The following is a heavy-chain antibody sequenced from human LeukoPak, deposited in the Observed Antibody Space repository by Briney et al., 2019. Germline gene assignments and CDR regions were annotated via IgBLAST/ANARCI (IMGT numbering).Heavy chain of an antibody. J-gene: IGHJ5*02. CDR2: IFYSGST. D-gene: IGHD3-10*01. CDR3: ARFRVRGWNWFDP. V-gene: IGHV4-39*07. Sequence: SETLSLTCTVSGGSISTSNYYWGWIRQPPGKGLEWIGNIFYSGSTYYSPSLRSRVTISLDTSRNQFSLKLNSVTAADTAVYYCARFRVRGWNWFDPWGQGTLVTVSS. CDR1: GGSISTSNYY.